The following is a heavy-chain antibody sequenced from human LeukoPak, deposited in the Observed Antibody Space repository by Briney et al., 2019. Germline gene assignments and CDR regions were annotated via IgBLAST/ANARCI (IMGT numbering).Heavy chain of an antibody. CDR3: ARGNYVDWFDP. Sequence: SETLSLTCTVSGDSISSYYWSWIRQPPGKGLEWIGYIYYSGSSNYNPSLKSRVTISVDTSKNQFSLKLSSVTAADTAVYYCARGNYVDWFDPWGQGTQVTVSS. V-gene: IGHV4-59*01. CDR1: GDSISSYY. CDR2: IYYSGSS. J-gene: IGHJ5*02. D-gene: IGHD1-7*01.